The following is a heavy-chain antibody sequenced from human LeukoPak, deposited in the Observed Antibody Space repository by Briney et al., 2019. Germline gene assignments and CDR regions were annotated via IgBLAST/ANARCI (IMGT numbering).Heavy chain of an antibody. V-gene: IGHV4-30-4*08. CDR1: GGSISSGDYY. CDR3: ARFPAAGTARDAFDI. D-gene: IGHD6-13*01. CDR2: IYYSGST. J-gene: IGHJ3*02. Sequence: SQTLSLTCTVSGGSISSGDYYWSWIRQPPGKGLEWIGYIYYSGSTYYNPSLKSRVTISVDTSKNQFSLKLSSVTAADTAVYYCARFPAAGTARDAFDIWGQGTMVTVSS.